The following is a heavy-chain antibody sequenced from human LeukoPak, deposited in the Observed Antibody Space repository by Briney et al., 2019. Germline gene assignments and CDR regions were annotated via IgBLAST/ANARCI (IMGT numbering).Heavy chain of an antibody. V-gene: IGHV4-30-4*07. CDR2: IYYSGST. CDR1: GGSISSGGYS. J-gene: IGHJ3*02. D-gene: IGHD2-2*01. Sequence: PSETLSLTCAVSGGSISSGGYSWSWIRQPPGKGLEWIGYIYYSGSTYYNPSLKSRVTISVDTSNNQLSLKVNSVAAADTAMYYCVKSNSRYQPWTLDIWGRGTMVTVSS. CDR3: VKSNSRYQPWTLDI.